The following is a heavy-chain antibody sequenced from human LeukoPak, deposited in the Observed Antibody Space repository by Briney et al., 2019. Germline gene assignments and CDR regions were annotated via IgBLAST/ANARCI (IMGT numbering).Heavy chain of an antibody. J-gene: IGHJ3*02. Sequence: SETLSLTCTVSGGSISSYYWSWIRQPAGTALEWIGRIYTSGTITYNPSLKSRVTISVDTSKNQFSLKLSSVTAADTAVYYCARHRIMITFGGVIVKGAFDIWGQGTMVTVSS. CDR3: ARHRIMITFGGVIVKGAFDI. D-gene: IGHD3-16*02. V-gene: IGHV4-4*07. CDR2: IYTSGTI. CDR1: GGSISSYY.